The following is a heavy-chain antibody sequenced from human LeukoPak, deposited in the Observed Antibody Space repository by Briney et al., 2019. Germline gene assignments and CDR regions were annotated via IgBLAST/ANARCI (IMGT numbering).Heavy chain of an antibody. CDR1: GGSISSYY. D-gene: IGHD2-15*01. Sequence: PETLSLTCTVSGGSISSYYWSWIRQPPGEGLEWIGYIYYSGSTNYNPSLKSRVTISIDTSKNQFSLRLSSVTAADTAVYYCARDIYGSFDYWGQGTLVTVSS. V-gene: IGHV4-59*01. CDR2: IYYSGST. J-gene: IGHJ4*02. CDR3: ARDIYGSFDY.